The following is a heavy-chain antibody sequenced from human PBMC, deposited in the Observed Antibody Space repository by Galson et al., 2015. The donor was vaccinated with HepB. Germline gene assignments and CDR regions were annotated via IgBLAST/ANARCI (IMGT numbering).Heavy chain of an antibody. V-gene: IGHV3-33*01. D-gene: IGHD3-3*01. Sequence: SLRLSCAASGFTFSTYGMHWVRQAPGKGLEWVALIWYDSTKKYYSDSVTGRFTISRDNSNNTVYLEMSSLRAEDTAVYYCARDEGFWSGYLEFWGQGTLVTVSS. J-gene: IGHJ4*02. CDR3: ARDEGFWSGYLEF. CDR2: IWYDSTKK. CDR1: GFTFSTYG.